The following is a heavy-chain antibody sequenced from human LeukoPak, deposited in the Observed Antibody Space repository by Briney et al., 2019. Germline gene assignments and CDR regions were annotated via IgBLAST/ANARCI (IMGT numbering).Heavy chain of an antibody. J-gene: IGHJ6*03. D-gene: IGHD6-6*01. CDR2: IIPILGIA. Sequence: SVKVSCKASGGTFSSYTISWVRQAPGQGLEWMGRIIPILGIANYAQKFQGRVTITADKSTSTAYMELSSLRSEDTAVYYCARAGRAARSYYYYMDVWGKGTTVTVSS. CDR3: ARAGRAARSYYYYMDV. CDR1: GGTFSSYT. V-gene: IGHV1-69*02.